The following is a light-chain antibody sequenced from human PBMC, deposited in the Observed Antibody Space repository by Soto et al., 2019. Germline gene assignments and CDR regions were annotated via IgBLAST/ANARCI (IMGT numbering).Light chain of an antibody. Sequence: QSALTQPASVSGSPGQSIAISCTGSSSDVGIYNYVSWYQQHPGKVPKLIIYEVTNRPSGVSNRFSGSKSGNTASLTISGLQAEDEADYYCSSYTTSSTRVFGTATAVTVL. V-gene: IGLV2-14*01. CDR2: EVT. CDR1: SSDVGIYNY. J-gene: IGLJ1*01. CDR3: SSYTTSSTRV.